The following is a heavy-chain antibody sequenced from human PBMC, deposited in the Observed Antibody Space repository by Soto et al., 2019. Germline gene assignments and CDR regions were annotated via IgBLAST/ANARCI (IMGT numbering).Heavy chain of an antibody. Sequence: QLQLQESGPGLVKPSETLSLTCTVSGGSISSSSYYWGWIRQPPGKGLEWIGSIYYSGSTYYTPSLKCRVTISVDTSKNQFSLKLSSVTAADTAVYYCARSSPSLSMLLFDYWGQGTLVTVSS. CDR3: ARSSPSLSMLLFDY. D-gene: IGHD1-26*01. J-gene: IGHJ4*02. CDR1: GGSISSSSYY. V-gene: IGHV4-39*01. CDR2: IYYSGST.